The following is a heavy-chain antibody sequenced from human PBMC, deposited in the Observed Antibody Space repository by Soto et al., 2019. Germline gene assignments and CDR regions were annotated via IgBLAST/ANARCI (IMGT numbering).Heavy chain of an antibody. Sequence: ASVKVSCKASGGTFSSYAISWVRQAPGQGLEWMGGIIPIFGTANYARKFQGRVTITADESTSTAYMELSSLRSEDTAVYYCAIETSSVLRFLEWLGNGMDVWGQGTTVTVSS. V-gene: IGHV1-69*13. J-gene: IGHJ6*02. CDR2: IIPIFGTA. CDR1: GGTFSSYA. D-gene: IGHD3-3*01. CDR3: AIETSSVLRFLEWLGNGMDV.